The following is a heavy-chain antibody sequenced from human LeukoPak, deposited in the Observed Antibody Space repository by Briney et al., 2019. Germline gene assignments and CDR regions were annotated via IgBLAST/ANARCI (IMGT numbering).Heavy chain of an antibody. CDR3: ARPCDPGGHDAFDI. Sequence: SETLSLTCTVSGGSISSSSYYWGWIRQPPGKGLEWIGRIYYSGSTYYNPSLKRRVTISVDTSKNQFSLRLSSVTAADTAVYYCARPCDPGGHDAFDIWGQGTMVTVSS. V-gene: IGHV4-39*01. J-gene: IGHJ3*02. D-gene: IGHD2-21*02. CDR1: GGSISSSSYY. CDR2: IYYSGST.